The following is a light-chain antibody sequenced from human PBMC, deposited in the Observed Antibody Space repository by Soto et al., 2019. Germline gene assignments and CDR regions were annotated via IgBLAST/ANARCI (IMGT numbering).Light chain of an antibody. CDR2: DVS. CDR1: QSVSSQ. Sequence: EIVLTQSPATLSLSPGDRATLSCRASQSVSSQLAWYQQKPGQAPRLLIYDVSYRATGIPARCSGSGSGADFTLTISRQEPEDFAVYYCQQRANGPRTFGQGTRVDIK. J-gene: IGKJ1*01. CDR3: QQRANGPRT. V-gene: IGKV3-11*01.